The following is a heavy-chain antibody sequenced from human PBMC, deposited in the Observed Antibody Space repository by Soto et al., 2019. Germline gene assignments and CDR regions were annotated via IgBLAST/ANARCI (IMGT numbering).Heavy chain of an antibody. Sequence: EAQLVESGGALVQPGGSLRLSCGVSGFTFSSYWMSWVRQAPGKGLEWVANIKEDGSETDYVDAVKGRFTISRDNAKNSVSLQMNSLRGEDTTVYYCARGRTWFAAWGQGTLVTVSS. CDR3: ARGRTWFAA. J-gene: IGHJ5*02. CDR2: IKEDGSET. CDR1: GFTFSSYW. V-gene: IGHV3-7*01.